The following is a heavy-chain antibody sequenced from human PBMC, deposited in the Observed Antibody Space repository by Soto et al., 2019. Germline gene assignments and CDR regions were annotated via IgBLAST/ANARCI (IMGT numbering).Heavy chain of an antibody. D-gene: IGHD3-22*01. J-gene: IGHJ4*02. CDR1: GYSFTSYW. CDR3: ARLWYYYDSSGYTRERFFDY. Sequence: EVQLVQSGAEVKKPGESLRISCKGSGYSFTSYWITWVRQVPGKGLEWMGRIDPSDSNTNYSPSFQGHVTISADKSISTAYLQWSSLKASDTDIYYCARLWYYYDSSGYTRERFFDYWGQGTLVTVSS. CDR2: IDPSDSNT. V-gene: IGHV5-10-1*03.